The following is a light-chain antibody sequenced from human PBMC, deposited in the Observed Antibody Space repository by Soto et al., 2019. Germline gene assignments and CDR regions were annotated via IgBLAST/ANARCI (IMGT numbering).Light chain of an antibody. CDR1: QSVLYSSNNKNY. V-gene: IGKV4-1*01. Sequence: DIVMTQSPDSLAVSLGERATINCKSSQSVLYSSNNKNYLAWYQQKPGQPPKLLIYWASTRESGVPDRFSGNGAGTDFTLPISSLQAEDEALYYFQQYYRTPYTFGQGTKLEIK. J-gene: IGKJ2*01. CDR2: WAS. CDR3: QQYYRTPYT.